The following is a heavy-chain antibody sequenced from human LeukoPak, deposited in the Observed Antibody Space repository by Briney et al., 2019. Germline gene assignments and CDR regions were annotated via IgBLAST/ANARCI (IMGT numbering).Heavy chain of an antibody. J-gene: IGHJ2*01. D-gene: IGHD6-13*01. Sequence: SETLSLTCAVYGGSFSGYYWSWIRQPPGKGLEGIAYIYYSGSTNYNPSLKSRVTISVDTSKNQFSLKLSSVTAADTAVYYCARVYYSNSYDYWYFDLWGRGTLVTVSS. V-gene: IGHV4-59*01. CDR2: IYYSGST. CDR3: ARVYYSNSYDYWYFDL. CDR1: GGSFSGYY.